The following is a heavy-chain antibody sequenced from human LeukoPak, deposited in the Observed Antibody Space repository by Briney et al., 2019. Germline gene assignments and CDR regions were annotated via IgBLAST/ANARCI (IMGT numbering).Heavy chain of an antibody. Sequence: PSETLSLTCTVSGGSITNYYWSWIRQPPGKGLEWIGHIYYSGSADYNPSLKSRVIISVDTSKNQFSLMLSSVTATDTAAYYCARASSGLDYWGQGTLVTVSS. V-gene: IGHV4-59*01. CDR1: GGSITNYY. CDR2: IYYSGSA. D-gene: IGHD5-12*01. CDR3: ARASSGLDY. J-gene: IGHJ4*02.